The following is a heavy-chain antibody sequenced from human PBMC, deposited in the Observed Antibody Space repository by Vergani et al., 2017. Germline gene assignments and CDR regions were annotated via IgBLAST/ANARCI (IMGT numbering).Heavy chain of an antibody. V-gene: IGHV5-10-1*03. CDR1: GYSFTSYW. D-gene: IGHD3-10*01. CDR3: ARSDYYGSGSYRFDP. Sequence: EVQLVQSGAEVKKPGESLRISCKGAGYSFTSYWISWVRQMPGKGLEWMGRIDPSDSYTNYSPSFQGHVTISADKSSSTAYLQWSSLKASDTAMYYCARSDYYGSGSYRFDPWGQGTLVTVSS. J-gene: IGHJ5*02. CDR2: IDPSDSYT.